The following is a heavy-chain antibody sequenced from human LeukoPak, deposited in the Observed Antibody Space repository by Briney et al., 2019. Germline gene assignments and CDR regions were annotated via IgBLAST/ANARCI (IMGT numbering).Heavy chain of an antibody. D-gene: IGHD4-23*01. CDR1: GGSISSYY. CDR2: IYYSGST. V-gene: IGHV4-59*01. Sequence: SETLSLTCTVSGGSISSYYWSWIRQPPGKGLEWIGYIYYSGSTNYNPSLKSRVTTSVDTSKNQFSLKLSSVTAADTAVYYCARDNYGGNSGFDYWSQGTLVTVSS. J-gene: IGHJ4*02. CDR3: ARDNYGGNSGFDY.